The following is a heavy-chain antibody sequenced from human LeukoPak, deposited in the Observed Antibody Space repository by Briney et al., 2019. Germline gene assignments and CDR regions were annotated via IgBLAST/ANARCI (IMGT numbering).Heavy chain of an antibody. J-gene: IGHJ4*02. CDR3: ARGGYYGSGRYYFDS. Sequence: GGSLRLSCAASGVTASSNYMSWVRQAPGKGLEWDSAIHGGGSTYYADSVKGRFTISRDNAKNTLHLQMTSLRAEDTAVYYCARGGYYGSGRYYFDSWGQGTLVTVSS. CDR1: GVTASSNY. CDR2: IHGGGST. D-gene: IGHD3-3*01. V-gene: IGHV3-53*01.